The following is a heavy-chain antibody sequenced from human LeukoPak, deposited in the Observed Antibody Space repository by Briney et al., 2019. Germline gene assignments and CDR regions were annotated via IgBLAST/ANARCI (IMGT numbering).Heavy chain of an antibody. D-gene: IGHD3-3*01. CDR1: GFTFSSYW. CDR3: ARASTYYDFWSGYYNYYYYGMDV. V-gene: IGHV3-7*01. J-gene: IGHJ6*02. CDR2: IKQDGSEK. Sequence: GGSLRLSCGASGFTFSSYWMSWVRQAPGKGLEWVANIKQDGSEKYYVDSVKGRFTISRDNAKNSLYLQMNSLRAEDTAVYYCARASTYYDFWSGYYNYYYYGMDVWGQGTTVTVSS.